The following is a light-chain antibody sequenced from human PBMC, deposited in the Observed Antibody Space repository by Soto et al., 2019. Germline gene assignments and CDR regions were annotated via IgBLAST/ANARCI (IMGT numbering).Light chain of an antibody. V-gene: IGLV2-14*01. CDR3: SSYTSSSTLGV. J-gene: IGLJ2*01. Sequence: QSALTQPASVSGSPGQSITISCTGTSSDVGGYNYVSWYQQHPGKAPKLMIYDVSNRPSGVSNRFSGSKSGNTASLTISGLQAEDEADYYCSSYTSSSTLGVVGGGTQLTV. CDR2: DVS. CDR1: SSDVGGYNY.